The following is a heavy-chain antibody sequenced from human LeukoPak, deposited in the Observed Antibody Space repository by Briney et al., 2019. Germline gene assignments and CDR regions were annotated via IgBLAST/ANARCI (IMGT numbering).Heavy chain of an antibody. J-gene: IGHJ6*02. CDR3: ARDRPLSAGGVIYFSYYGMDV. V-gene: IGHV3-74*01. Sequence: GGSLRLSCVASGFTFSSYWMHWVRQAPGKGLVWVSRSNSDGSSTSYAESVKGRLTISRDNAKNTLYLQMNSLRAEDTAVYYCARDRPLSAGGVIYFSYYGMDVWGQGTTVTVFS. CDR2: SNSDGSST. CDR1: GFTFSSYW. D-gene: IGHD3-10*01.